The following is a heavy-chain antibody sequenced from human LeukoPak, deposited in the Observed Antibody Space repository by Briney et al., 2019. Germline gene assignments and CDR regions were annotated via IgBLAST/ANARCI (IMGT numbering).Heavy chain of an antibody. CDR2: MNPNSGNR. D-gene: IGHD2-2*01. CDR3: ARDSWSSTSYYYYMDV. CDR1: GYTFTSYD. V-gene: IGHV1-8*01. Sequence: ASVKVSCKASGYTFTSYDINWVRQATGQGLEWMGWMNPNSGNRGYAQKFQGRVTMTRNTSISTAYMELSSLRSEDTAMYYCARDSWSSTSYYYYMDVWGKGTTVTVSS. J-gene: IGHJ6*03.